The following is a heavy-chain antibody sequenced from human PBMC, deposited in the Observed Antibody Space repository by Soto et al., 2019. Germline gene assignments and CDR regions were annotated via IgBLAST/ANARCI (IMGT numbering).Heavy chain of an antibody. CDR2: IYGDNDK. D-gene: IGHD4-17*01. CDR3: AHCTLHDYADYDPGTSHVFDS. V-gene: IGHV2-5*02. J-gene: IGHJ4*02. Sequence: QITLKESGPSPVKPTQTLTVTCTFSGFSLSNSGVGVAWIRQPPGKALEWLALIYGDNDKRYSPSLKTRLTITKDTSKNQVVLTMTNMDPVDTATYYWAHCTLHDYADYDPGTSHVFDSWGQGTLVTVSS. CDR1: GFSLSNSGVG.